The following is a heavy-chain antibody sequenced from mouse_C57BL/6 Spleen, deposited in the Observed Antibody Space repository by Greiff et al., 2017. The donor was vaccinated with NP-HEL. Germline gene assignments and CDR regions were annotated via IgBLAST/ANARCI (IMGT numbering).Heavy chain of an antibody. CDR2: INPNNGGT. Sequence: VQLQQSGPELVKPGASVKISCKASGYTFTDYYMNWVKQSHGKSLEWIGDINPNNGGTSYNQKFKGKATLTVDKSSSTAYMELRSLTSEDSAVYYCATTVVAPGYFDVWGTGTTVTVSS. CDR3: ATTVVAPGYFDV. D-gene: IGHD1-1*01. J-gene: IGHJ1*03. V-gene: IGHV1-26*01. CDR1: GYTFTDYY.